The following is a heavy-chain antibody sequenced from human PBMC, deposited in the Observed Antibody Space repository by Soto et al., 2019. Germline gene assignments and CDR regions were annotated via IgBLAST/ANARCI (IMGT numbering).Heavy chain of an antibody. CDR2: ISSNGGST. D-gene: IGHD5-12*01. V-gene: IGHV3-64*01. J-gene: IGHJ4*02. Sequence: GGSLRLSCAASGFTFSSYAMHWVRQAPGKGLEYVSAISSNGGSTDYANSVKGRFTISIDNSKNTLDLQMGSLRAEDMAVYYCARGGRGYEFDYWGQGTLVTVSS. CDR1: GFTFSSYA. CDR3: ARGGRGYEFDY.